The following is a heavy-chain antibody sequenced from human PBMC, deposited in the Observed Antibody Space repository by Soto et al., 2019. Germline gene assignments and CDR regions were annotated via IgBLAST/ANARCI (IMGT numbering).Heavy chain of an antibody. CDR2: IIPIFGTA. D-gene: IGHD5-18*01. Sequence: ASVKLSCKASGGTFSSYSISWVRQAPGQGLEWMGGIIPIFGTANYAQKFQGRVTITADESTSTAYMELSSLRSEDTAVYYCARGFTGIQLWSPLDYWGQGTLVTVSS. J-gene: IGHJ4*02. CDR1: GGTFSSYS. CDR3: ARGFTGIQLWSPLDY. V-gene: IGHV1-69*13.